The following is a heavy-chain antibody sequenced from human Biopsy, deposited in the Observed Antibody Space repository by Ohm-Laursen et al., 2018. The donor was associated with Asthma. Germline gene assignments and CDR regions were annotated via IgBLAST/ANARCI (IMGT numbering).Heavy chain of an antibody. CDR3: ALKYRNSVFPEYGMDV. D-gene: IGHD4-11*01. V-gene: IGHV3-21*01. CDR2: ITDTSRYI. J-gene: IGHJ6*02. Sequence: ETLSLTCAASGFTFSHYNMNWVRQAPGKGLEWVSSITDTSRYIKYADSVKGRFTISRDNAKNSLYLQMNSLRDEDTAVYYCALKYRNSVFPEYGMDVWGQGTTATVSS. CDR1: GFTFSHYN.